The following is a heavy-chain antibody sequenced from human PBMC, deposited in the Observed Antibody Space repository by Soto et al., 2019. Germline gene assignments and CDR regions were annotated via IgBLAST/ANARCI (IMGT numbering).Heavy chain of an antibody. CDR1: GYTFTSYY. V-gene: IGHV1-46*01. D-gene: IGHD6-13*01. Sequence: GASVKVSCKASGYTFTSYYMHWVRQAPGQGLGWMGIINPSGGSTSYAQKFQGRVTMTRDTSTSTVYMELSSLRSEDTAVYYCARSTRTARIAAAGAGQGNWFDPWGQGTLVTVSS. CDR3: ARSTRTARIAAAGAGQGNWFDP. J-gene: IGHJ5*02. CDR2: INPSGGST.